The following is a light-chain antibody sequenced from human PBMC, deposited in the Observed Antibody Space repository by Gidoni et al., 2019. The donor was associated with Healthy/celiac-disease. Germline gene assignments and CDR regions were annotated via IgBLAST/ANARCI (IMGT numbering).Light chain of an antibody. CDR1: QCLLHSNGYNY. V-gene: IGKV2-28*01. CDR3: MQALQTPYT. Sequence: DIVMTQSSLSLPVTPGEPASISCRSSQCLLHSNGYNYLDWYLQKPGQSPQLLIYLGSNRASGVPDRFSGSGSGTDFTLKISRVEAEDVGVYYCMQALQTPYTFGQXTKLEIK. CDR2: LGS. J-gene: IGKJ2*01.